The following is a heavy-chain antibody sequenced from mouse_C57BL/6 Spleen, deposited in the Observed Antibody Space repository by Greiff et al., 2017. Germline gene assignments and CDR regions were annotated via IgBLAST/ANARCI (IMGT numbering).Heavy chain of an antibody. CDR1: GYAFSSSW. J-gene: IGHJ3*01. CDR2: IYPSDGDT. Sequence: QVQLQQPGPELVKPGASVKISCKASGYAFSSSWMNWVKQRPGQGLEWIGRIYPSDGDTNYNGKFKGKATLTVDKSSSPAYMPLSSLTSEDSAVXCGARGYGGSVFAYGGQGTLVTVSA. V-gene: IGHV1-82*01. CDR3: ARGYGGSVFAY. D-gene: IGHD1-1*01.